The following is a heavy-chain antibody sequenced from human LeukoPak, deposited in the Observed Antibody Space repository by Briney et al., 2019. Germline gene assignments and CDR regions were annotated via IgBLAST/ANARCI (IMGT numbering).Heavy chain of an antibody. Sequence: SETLSLTCTVSGPSIFGSYWSWIRQPPGKGLEWIGYIYYTGDSNYNPSLKSRATISLDTSRSQFSLMLSSVTAADTAIYYCARHSFARPFDSWGQGTLVTVSS. CDR2: IYYTGDS. V-gene: IGHV4-59*08. J-gene: IGHJ4*02. CDR3: ARHSFARPFDS. CDR1: GPSIFGSY. D-gene: IGHD6-6*01.